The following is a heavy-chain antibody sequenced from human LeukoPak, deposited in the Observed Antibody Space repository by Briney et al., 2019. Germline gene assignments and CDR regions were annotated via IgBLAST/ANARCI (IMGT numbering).Heavy chain of an antibody. CDR1: GFTFSSYS. CDR3: ARGSMVRGVISAFDI. J-gene: IGHJ3*02. Sequence: PGGSLRLSCAASGFTFSSYSMNWVRQAPGKGLEWVSYISSSSSTIYYADSVKGRFTISRDNAKNSLYLQMNSLRAEDTAVYYCARGSMVRGVISAFDIWGQGTMVTVSS. CDR2: ISSSSSTI. D-gene: IGHD3-10*01. V-gene: IGHV3-48*01.